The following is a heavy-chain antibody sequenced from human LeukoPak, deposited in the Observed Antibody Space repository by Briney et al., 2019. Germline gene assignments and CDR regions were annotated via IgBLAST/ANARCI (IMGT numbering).Heavy chain of an antibody. V-gene: IGHV3-23*01. Sequence: GGSLRLSCAASGFTFDTYAMAWVRQAPGKGLQWVSTLTGRGDTTYYAESVKGRFTISRDNSKNTVYLQMNSLRVDDTAVYYCARVRVATLDFWGQGILVTVSS. J-gene: IGHJ4*02. D-gene: IGHD5-12*01. CDR1: GFTFDTYA. CDR3: ARVRVATLDF. CDR2: LTGRGDTT.